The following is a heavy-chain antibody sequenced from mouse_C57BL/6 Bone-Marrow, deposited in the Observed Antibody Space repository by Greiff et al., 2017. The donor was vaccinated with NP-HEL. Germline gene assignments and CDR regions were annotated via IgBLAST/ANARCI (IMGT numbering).Heavy chain of an antibody. J-gene: IGHJ2*01. Sequence: EVQLQQSGPELVKPGASVKISYKASGYTFTDYYMNWVKQSHGKSLEWIGDINPNNGGTSYNQKFKGKATLTVDKSSSTAYMELRSLTSEDSAVYYCANYYGSSYDYFDYWGQGTTLTVSS. V-gene: IGHV1-26*01. D-gene: IGHD1-1*01. CDR1: GYTFTDYY. CDR2: INPNNGGT. CDR3: ANYYGSSYDYFDY.